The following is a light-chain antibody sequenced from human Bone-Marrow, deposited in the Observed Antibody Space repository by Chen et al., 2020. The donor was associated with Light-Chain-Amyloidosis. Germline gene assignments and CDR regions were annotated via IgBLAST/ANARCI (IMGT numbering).Light chain of an antibody. CDR1: SVSIATNY. Sequence: NFMLTQPHSVSESPGKTVIISCTRSSVSIATNYVQWYQQRPGSSPTTVIYEEDQRPSGVPDRFSGSSDRSSNSASLTISGLKTEDEADYYCQSYQGSSQVVFGGGTKLTVL. CDR2: EED. J-gene: IGLJ3*02. CDR3: QSYQGSSQVV. V-gene: IGLV6-57*01.